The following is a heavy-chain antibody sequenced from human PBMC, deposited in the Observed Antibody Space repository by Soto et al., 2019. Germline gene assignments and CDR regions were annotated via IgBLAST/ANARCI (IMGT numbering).Heavy chain of an antibody. D-gene: IGHD3-10*01. Sequence: GGSLRLSCAASGFTFSSYYMSWARQAPGKGLEWVAVIWYDGSNKYYADSVKGRFTISRDNSKNTLYLQMNSLRAEDTAVYYCARDEGLGVNYYYYGMDVWGQGTTVTVSS. J-gene: IGHJ6*02. V-gene: IGHV3-33*08. CDR3: ARDEGLGVNYYYYGMDV. CDR1: GFTFSSYY. CDR2: IWYDGSNK.